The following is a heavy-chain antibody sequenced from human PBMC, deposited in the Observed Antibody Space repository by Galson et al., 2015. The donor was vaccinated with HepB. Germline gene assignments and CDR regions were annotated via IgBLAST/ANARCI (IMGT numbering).Heavy chain of an antibody. J-gene: IGHJ4*02. V-gene: IGHV3-21*04. D-gene: IGHD4-17*01. Sequence: SPRLSCAASGFTFSSYSMNWVRQAPGKGLEWVSSISSSSSYTNYADSVKGRFTISRDNAKNSLYLQMNSLRAEDTAVYYCAREFGRDYGDYFEHWGLGTLVTVSS. CDR3: AREFGRDYGDYFEH. CDR2: ISSSSSYT. CDR1: GFTFSSYS.